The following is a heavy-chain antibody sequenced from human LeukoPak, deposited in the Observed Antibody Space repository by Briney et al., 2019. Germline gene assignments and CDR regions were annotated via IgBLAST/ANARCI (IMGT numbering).Heavy chain of an antibody. Sequence: SETLSLTCIVSGGSINTAGYSWTWIRQPAGKGLEWIGRIYFSGNTDQNPSLKSRVTVSMDSSKNQFSLEMKSVTAADTAVYYCTRGWSSAGAFDIWGQGTMVTVSS. CDR2: IYFSGNT. D-gene: IGHD6-19*01. CDR1: GGSINTAGYS. CDR3: TRGWSSAGAFDI. V-gene: IGHV4-61*02. J-gene: IGHJ3*02.